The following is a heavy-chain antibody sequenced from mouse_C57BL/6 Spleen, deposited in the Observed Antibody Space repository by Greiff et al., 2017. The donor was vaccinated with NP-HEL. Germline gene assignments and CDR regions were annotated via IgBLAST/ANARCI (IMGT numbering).Heavy chain of an antibody. CDR3: ARPKTAQASWFAY. V-gene: IGHV5-17*01. J-gene: IGHJ3*01. CDR2: ISSGSSTI. D-gene: IGHD3-2*02. Sequence: EVQLVESGGGLVKPGGSLKLSCAASGFTFSDYGMHWVRQAPEKGLEWVAYISSGSSTIYYADTVKGRFTISRDNAKNTLFLQMTSLRSEDTAMYYCARPKTAQASWFAYWGQGTLVTVSA. CDR1: GFTFSDYG.